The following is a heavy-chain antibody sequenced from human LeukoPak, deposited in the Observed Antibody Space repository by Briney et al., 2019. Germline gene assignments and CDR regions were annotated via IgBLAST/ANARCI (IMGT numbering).Heavy chain of an antibody. D-gene: IGHD3-16*01. CDR3: ARGDPRLGGSAFDI. Sequence: PGGSLRLSCAASGFTFSSYGMHWVRQAPGKGLEWVAVIWYDGSNKYYADSVKGRFTISRDNSKNTLYLQMNSLRAEDTAVYYCARGDPRLGGSAFDIWGQGTMVTVST. CDR1: GFTFSSYG. CDR2: IWYDGSNK. J-gene: IGHJ3*02. V-gene: IGHV3-33*01.